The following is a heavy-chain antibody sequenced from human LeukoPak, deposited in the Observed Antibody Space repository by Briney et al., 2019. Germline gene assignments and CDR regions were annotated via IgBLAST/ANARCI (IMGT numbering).Heavy chain of an antibody. V-gene: IGHV1-69*13. J-gene: IGHJ4*02. D-gene: IGHD2-8*01. Sequence: GASVKVSCKASGGTFSSYAISWVRQAPGQGLEWMGGIIPIFGTANYAQKFQGRVTITADESTSTAYMELSSLRSEDTAVYYCASLDAGLFANGYWGQGTLVIVSS. CDR1: GGTFSSYA. CDR3: ASLDAGLFANGY. CDR2: IIPIFGTA.